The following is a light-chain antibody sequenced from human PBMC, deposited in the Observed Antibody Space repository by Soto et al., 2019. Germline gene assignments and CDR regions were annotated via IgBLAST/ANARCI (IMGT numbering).Light chain of an antibody. CDR3: QQYGSPGT. Sequence: EVLLTQSPDTLSRSPGERATLSWRASQSVSNNYLACYQQKPGHAPRLLIYGASNRATGIPDSFSGSASGTDFPLTISRLPPEDSAVYYCQQYGSPGTFGHGTQVDIK. CDR2: GAS. J-gene: IGKJ1*01. CDR1: QSVSNNY. V-gene: IGKV3-20*01.